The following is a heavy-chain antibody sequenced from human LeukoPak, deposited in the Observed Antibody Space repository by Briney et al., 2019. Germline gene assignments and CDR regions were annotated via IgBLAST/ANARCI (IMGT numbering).Heavy chain of an antibody. V-gene: IGHV3-30*02. CDR2: IRYDGSNK. CDR1: GFTFSSYG. Sequence: GGSLRLSCAASGFTFSSYGMHWVRQAPGKGLEWVAFIRYDGSNKYYADSVKGRFTISRDNSKNTLYLQMNSLRVEDTAVYYCARDDYGDPDFYYYGMDVWGQGTTVTVSS. J-gene: IGHJ6*02. D-gene: IGHD4-17*01. CDR3: ARDDYGDPDFYYYGMDV.